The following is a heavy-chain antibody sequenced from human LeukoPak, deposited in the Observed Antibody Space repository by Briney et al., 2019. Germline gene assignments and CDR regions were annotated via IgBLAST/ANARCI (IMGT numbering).Heavy chain of an antibody. V-gene: IGHV3-9*03. D-gene: IGHD6-6*01. J-gene: IGHJ4*02. CDR3: AKGLVGSSIADFFDY. CDR2: ISWNSGSI. CDR1: GFTFSSSY. Sequence: GGSLRLSCAVSGFTFSSSYMNWVRQAPGKGLEWVSGISWNSGSIGYADSVKGRFTISRDNAKNSLYLQMNSLRGEDMALYYCAKGLVGSSIADFFDYWGQGILVTVSS.